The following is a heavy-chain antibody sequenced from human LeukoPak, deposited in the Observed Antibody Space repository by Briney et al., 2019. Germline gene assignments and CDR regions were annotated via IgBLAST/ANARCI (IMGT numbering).Heavy chain of an antibody. Sequence: GGSLRLSCAASGFTFSNYAMRWVRQASGKGLEWVSLISGTGGSTYYADSVKGRFTISRDNSKNTLYLQMNSLRAEDTAVYYCAELGITMIGGVWGKGTTVTISS. J-gene: IGHJ6*04. CDR3: AELGITMIGGV. CDR1: GFTFSNYA. D-gene: IGHD3-10*02. V-gene: IGHV3-23*01. CDR2: ISGTGGST.